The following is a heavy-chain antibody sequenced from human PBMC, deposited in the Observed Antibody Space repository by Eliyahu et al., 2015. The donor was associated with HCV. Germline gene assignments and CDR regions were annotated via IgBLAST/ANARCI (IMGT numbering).Heavy chain of an antibody. D-gene: IGHD4-23*01. CDR1: GGSIXXGPYY. Sequence: QLQLQESGPGQVKPSESLSLTCTVSGGSIXXGPYYWGWIRQPPGKGLEWIGSIDFKGNRYHNFSLMSRVAISFDTSKNQFSLELDSMTAADTAIYYCARHSSNGGNSDIFDNWGQGTLVSVSS. CDR2: IDFKGNR. J-gene: IGHJ4*02. V-gene: IGHV4-39*01. CDR3: ARHSSNGGNSDIFDN.